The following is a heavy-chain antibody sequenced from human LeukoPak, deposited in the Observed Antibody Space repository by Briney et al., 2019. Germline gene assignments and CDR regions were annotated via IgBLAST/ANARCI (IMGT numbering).Heavy chain of an antibody. CDR1: GFTFSNYG. D-gene: IGHD3-22*01. V-gene: IGHV3-21*01. Sequence: GGSLRLSCLASGFTFSNYGMTWVRQAPGKGLEWVAFIGSGNTNRFYGDSMKGRFTISRDNPTHSLFLQMNSLRVDDTAVYFCARGYYVNSAYFTIDFWGQGALVTVSS. J-gene: IGHJ4*02. CDR3: ARGYYVNSAYFTIDF. CDR2: IGSGNTNR.